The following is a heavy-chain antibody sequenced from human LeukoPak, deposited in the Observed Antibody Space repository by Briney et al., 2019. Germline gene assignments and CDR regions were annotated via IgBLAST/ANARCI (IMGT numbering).Heavy chain of an antibody. CDR3: GRDFDYYDSSGF. J-gene: IGHJ4*02. D-gene: IGHD3-22*01. CDR1: GYTFSSYG. Sequence: ASVKVSCKASGYTFSSYGIGWVRQAPGQGLEWMGWISAQNGNTNYAPKFQDRITMTTHTSTSTAYMELRSLRSDDTAVYYCGRDFDYYDSSGFWGQGTLVTVSS. V-gene: IGHV1-18*01. CDR2: ISAQNGNT.